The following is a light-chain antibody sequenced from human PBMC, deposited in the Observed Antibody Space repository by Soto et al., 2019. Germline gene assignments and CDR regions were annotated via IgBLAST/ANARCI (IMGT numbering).Light chain of an antibody. CDR1: QSISTY. CDR3: QHGYSTPLT. Sequence: DIQMTQSPSSLSASVGDRVTITCRASQSISTYLHWYQQKPGKAPNLLIYAASTLQSGVPSRFSGSGSGTDFTLIISSLQPEAFATYFCQHGYSTPLTFGRGTKVDIK. V-gene: IGKV1-39*01. CDR2: AAS. J-gene: IGKJ4*01.